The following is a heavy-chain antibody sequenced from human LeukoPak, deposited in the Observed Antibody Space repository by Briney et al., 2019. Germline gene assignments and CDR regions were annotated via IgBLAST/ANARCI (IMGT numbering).Heavy chain of an antibody. CDR2: IIPIFGTA. Sequence: GASVNVSCKASGGTFSSYAISWVRQAPGQGLGWMGGIIPIFGTANYAQKFQGRVTITADESTSTAYMELSSLRSEDTAVYYCARSVLAQDAFDIWGQGTMVTVSS. D-gene: IGHD4/OR15-4a*01. J-gene: IGHJ3*02. CDR3: ARSVLAQDAFDI. CDR1: GGTFSSYA. V-gene: IGHV1-69*13.